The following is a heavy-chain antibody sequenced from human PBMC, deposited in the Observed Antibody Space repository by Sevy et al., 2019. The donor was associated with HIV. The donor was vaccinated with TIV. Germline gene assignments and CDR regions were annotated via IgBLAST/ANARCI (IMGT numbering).Heavy chain of an antibody. CDR2: IWYDGSNK. J-gene: IGHJ3*02. V-gene: IGHV3-33*01. Sequence: GGSLRLSCAASGFTFSSYGMHWVRQAPGKGLEWVAVIWYDGSNKYYADSVKGRFTISRDNSKNTLYLQMGSLRAEDMAVYYCARTPDGYNYAFDIWGQGTMVTVSS. CDR1: GFTFSSYG. CDR3: ARTPDGYNYAFDI. D-gene: IGHD5-12*01.